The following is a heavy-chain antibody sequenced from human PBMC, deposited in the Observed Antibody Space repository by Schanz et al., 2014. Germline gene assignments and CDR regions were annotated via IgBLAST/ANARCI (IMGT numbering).Heavy chain of an antibody. D-gene: IGHD3-3*01. J-gene: IGHJ6*02. CDR1: GFTFSSYA. Sequence: DVHLMESGGGLVQPGGSLRLSCAGSGFTFSSYAMNWVRQAPGKGLEWVSVISGSGDDTYYADSVKGRFTISRDNSKNTLYLQMNSLRAEDTAVYYCARADFWTGYASLDYYYGMDVWGQGTTVTVSS. V-gene: IGHV3-23*01. CDR3: ARADFWTGYASLDYYYGMDV. CDR2: ISGSGDDT.